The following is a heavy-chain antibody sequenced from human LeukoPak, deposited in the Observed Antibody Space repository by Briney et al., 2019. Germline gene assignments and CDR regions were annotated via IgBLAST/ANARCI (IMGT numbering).Heavy chain of an antibody. CDR2: IDRGRNT. CDR1: GFAVSGIS. D-gene: IGHD3-10*01. V-gene: IGHV3-53*01. Sequence: GGSLRLSCEVSGFAVSGISMAWVRQAPGKGLEWVSVIDRGRNTHYADLVKGRLTISRDNIKNTLFLQMDSLRAEDTAVYYCARVGFREGQFFDYWGQGTLVTVSS. CDR3: ARVGFREGQFFDY. J-gene: IGHJ4*02.